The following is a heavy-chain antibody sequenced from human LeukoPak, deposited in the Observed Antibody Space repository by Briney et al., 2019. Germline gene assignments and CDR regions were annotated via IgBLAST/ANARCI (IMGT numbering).Heavy chain of an antibody. D-gene: IGHD1-1*01. V-gene: IGHV1-69*05. CDR3: ARGRPLDYYYYYMDV. CDR1: GGTFSSYA. CDR2: IIPIFGTG. J-gene: IGHJ6*03. Sequence: SVKVSCKASGGTFSSYAISWVRQAPGQGLEWMGWIIPIFGTGNYAQKFQGRVTITTDESTSTAYMELSSLRSEETAVYYCARGRPLDYYYYYMDVWGKGTTVTVSS.